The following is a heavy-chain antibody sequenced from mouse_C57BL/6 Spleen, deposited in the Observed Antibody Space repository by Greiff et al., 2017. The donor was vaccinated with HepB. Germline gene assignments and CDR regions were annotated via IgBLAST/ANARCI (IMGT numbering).Heavy chain of an antibody. Sequence: VKLQQSGAELVKPGASVKMSCKASGYTFTSYTMHWVKQRPGQGLEWIGYINTSSGYTKYNQKFKDKATLTADKSSSTAYMQLSSLTSEDSAVYYCARKSTRASYWGQGTTLTVSS. V-gene: IGHV1-4*01. CDR3: ARKSTRASY. J-gene: IGHJ2*01. CDR2: INTSSGYT. D-gene: IGHD3-1*01. CDR1: GYTFTSYT.